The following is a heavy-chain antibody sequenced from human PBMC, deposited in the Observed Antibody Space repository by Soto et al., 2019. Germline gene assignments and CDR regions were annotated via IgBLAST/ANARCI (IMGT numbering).Heavy chain of an antibody. CDR1: GYTFTSYG. V-gene: IGHV1-18*01. CDR2: ISAYNGNT. CDR3: VVAATPYYYDY. D-gene: IGHD2-15*01. J-gene: IGHJ4*02. Sequence: QVQLVQSGAEVKKPGASVKVSCKASGYTFTSYGISWVRQAPGQGLEWMGWISAYNGNTNYAQKLQGRVTMTTDTSQSTAYIELTSLKPDDTGVYYCVVAATPYYYDYWGQGALGTV.